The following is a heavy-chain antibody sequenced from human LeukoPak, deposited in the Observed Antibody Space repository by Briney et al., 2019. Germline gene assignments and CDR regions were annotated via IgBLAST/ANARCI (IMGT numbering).Heavy chain of an antibody. Sequence: PGASLRLSCAASGFTFSNYEMNWVRQAPGKGLERVSYISSSGSMIYYADSVKGRFTISRDNAKNSLYLQMNSLRAEDTAVYYCARDRDGGAYWGPGTLVTVSS. V-gene: IGHV3-48*03. CDR2: ISSSGSMI. CDR1: GFTFSNYE. J-gene: IGHJ4*02. D-gene: IGHD3-16*01. CDR3: ARDRDGGAY.